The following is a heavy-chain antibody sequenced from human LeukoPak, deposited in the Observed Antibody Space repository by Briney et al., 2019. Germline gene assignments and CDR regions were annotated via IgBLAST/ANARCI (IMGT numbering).Heavy chain of an antibody. CDR3: ARASFGDYYAEYFHH. CDR2: IYSSGTT. D-gene: IGHD4-17*01. V-gene: IGHV4-59*11. Sequence: SETLSLTCTVSSGSISSHYWSWIPQPPGRELEWLGYIYSSGTTNYNTSLKSRVTISVDTSKNQFSLKLNSVTAADTAVYYCARASFGDYYAEYFHHWGQGTLVTVSS. J-gene: IGHJ1*01. CDR1: SGSISSHY.